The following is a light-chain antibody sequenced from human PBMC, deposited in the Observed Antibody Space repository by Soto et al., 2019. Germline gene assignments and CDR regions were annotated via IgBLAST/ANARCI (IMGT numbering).Light chain of an antibody. V-gene: IGKV1-5*03. CDR1: QTISSW. CDR3: QHYNSYSEA. Sequence: DIQMTQSPSTLSGSVGDRVTITCRDSQTISSWLAWYQQKPGKAPKLLIYKASTLKSGVTSRFSGSGSGTEFTLTISSLQPDDFATYYCQHYNSYSEAFGQGTKVELK. CDR2: KAS. J-gene: IGKJ1*01.